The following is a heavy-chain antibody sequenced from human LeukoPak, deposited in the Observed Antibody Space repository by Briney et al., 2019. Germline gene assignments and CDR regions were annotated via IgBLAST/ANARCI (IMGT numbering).Heavy chain of an antibody. D-gene: IGHD2-15*01. J-gene: IGHJ3*02. V-gene: IGHV3-48*01. CDR3: ARPGYCSGGSCSDDAFDI. CDR1: GFTFRNYL. Sequence: GGSLRLSCAASGFTFRNYLMNWVRQAPGKGLEWVSFISSTGGTIYYADSVKGRFTVSRDNGKNSLLLQMNSLRAEDTALYYCARPGYCSGGSCSDDAFDIWGQGTMVTVSS. CDR2: ISSTGGTI.